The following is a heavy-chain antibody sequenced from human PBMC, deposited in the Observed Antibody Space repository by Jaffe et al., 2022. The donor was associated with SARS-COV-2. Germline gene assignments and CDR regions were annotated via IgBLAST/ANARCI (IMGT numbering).Heavy chain of an antibody. D-gene: IGHD6-19*01. CDR1: GFTFRSHA. J-gene: IGHJ4*02. CDR3: ARDSKYSSGRIDY. Sequence: QVQLVESGGGVVQPGRSLRLSCAASGFTFRSHAMHWVRQAPGKGLEWMAVISYDGSNKYYADFVKGRFTISRDNSENTLYLQMNSLRVEDTAVYFCARDSKYSSGRIDYWGQGTLVTVSS. CDR2: ISYDGSNK. V-gene: IGHV3-30*04.